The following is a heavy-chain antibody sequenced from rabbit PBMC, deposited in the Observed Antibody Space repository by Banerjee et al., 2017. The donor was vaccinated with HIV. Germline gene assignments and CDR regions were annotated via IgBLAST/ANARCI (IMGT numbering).Heavy chain of an antibody. J-gene: IGHJ4*01. Sequence: QSLEESGGDLVKPGASLTLTCTASGFSFSSSYYMCWVRQAPGKGLEWIACVYSGSDDTWYASWAKGRFTISKTSSTLVTLQVTSLTAADTATYFCARDAGYAGSNLWGPGTLVTVS. D-gene: IGHD4-2*01. CDR2: VYSGSDDT. CDR3: ARDAGYAGSNL. CDR1: GFSFSSSYY. V-gene: IGHV1S40*01.